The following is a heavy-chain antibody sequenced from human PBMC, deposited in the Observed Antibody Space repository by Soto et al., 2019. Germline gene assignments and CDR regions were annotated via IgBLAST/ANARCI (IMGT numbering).Heavy chain of an antibody. CDR2: IYYNGNT. CDR3: TRANWYSEY. CDR1: GGSISNHY. D-gene: IGHD7-27*01. V-gene: IGHV4-59*11. J-gene: IGHJ4*02. Sequence: QVQLQESGPGLVKPSETLSLTCTVSGGSISNHYWSWIRQPPGKGLEWIGYIYYNGNTNYNPSLKSRVTMSVVTSKNQISLKLSSVTVADTAVYYCTRANWYSEYWGQGTLVTVSS.